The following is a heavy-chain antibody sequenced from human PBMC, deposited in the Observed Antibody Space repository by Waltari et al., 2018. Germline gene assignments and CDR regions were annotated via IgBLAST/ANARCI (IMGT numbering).Heavy chain of an antibody. CDR3: ARDGRHFTDWGLRD. CDR2: IYYSGST. V-gene: IGHV4-59*01. Sequence: QVQLQESGPGLVKPSETLSLTCTVSGGSISSYYWSWIRQPPGKGLEWIGYIYYSGSTNYNPSLKSRVTISVDTSKNQFSLKLSSVTAADTAVYYCARDGRHFTDWGLRDWGQGTLVTVSS. J-gene: IGHJ4*02. CDR1: GGSISSYY. D-gene: IGHD7-27*01.